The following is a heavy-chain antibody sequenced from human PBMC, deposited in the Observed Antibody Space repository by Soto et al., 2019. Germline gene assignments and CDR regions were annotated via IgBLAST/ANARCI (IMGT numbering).Heavy chain of an antibody. D-gene: IGHD6-19*01. CDR3: SRGQWVRQGGGGTEPLDI. J-gene: IGHJ3*02. V-gene: IGHV1-46*03. CDR1: GYSFTSQY. Sequence: QVQLVQSGAEVEKPGASVKISCKASGYSFTSQYVHWVRQAPGQGLEWMGIINPNGGSTTYAQKCMGRVTLTRETPTRTVHMGQSTLTTWDAAVYYCSRGQWVRQGGGGTEPLDIWGQGTMVTVAS. CDR2: INPNGGST.